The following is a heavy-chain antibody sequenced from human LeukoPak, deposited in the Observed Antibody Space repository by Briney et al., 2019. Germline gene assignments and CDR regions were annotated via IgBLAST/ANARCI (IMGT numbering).Heavy chain of an antibody. D-gene: IGHD3-9*01. J-gene: IGHJ3*02. V-gene: IGHV4-39*07. CDR3: ARCDILAGYYQDAFDI. CDR2: IYYSGST. Sequence: SETLSLTCTVSGGSISSSSYYWGWLRQPPGKGLEWIGSIYYSGSTYYNPSLKSRVTISVDTSKNQFSLKLSSVTAADTGVYYCARCDILAGYYQDAFDIWGQETMVTVSS. CDR1: GGSISSSSYY.